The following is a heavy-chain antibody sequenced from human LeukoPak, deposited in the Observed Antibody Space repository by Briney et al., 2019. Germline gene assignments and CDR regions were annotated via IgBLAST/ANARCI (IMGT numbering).Heavy chain of an antibody. D-gene: IGHD2-15*01. CDR3: ARSPTGGSPFFDY. Sequence: SETPSLTCTVSGGSISTYYWSWIRQPPGKGLEWIGYIYYSGGTNYNPSLKSRLTISVDTSKNQFSLRLSSVTAADTAVYYCARSPTGGSPFFDYWGQGTLVTVSS. CDR2: IYYSGGT. CDR1: GGSISTYY. J-gene: IGHJ4*02. V-gene: IGHV4-59*01.